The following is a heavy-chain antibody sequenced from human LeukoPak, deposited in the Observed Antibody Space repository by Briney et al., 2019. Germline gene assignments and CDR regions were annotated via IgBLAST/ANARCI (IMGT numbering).Heavy chain of an antibody. CDR2: IYHSGRT. J-gene: IGHJ4*02. Sequence: ASETLSLTCTVSGYSISSGYYWGWIRQPPGKGLEWIGSIYHSGRTFYNPSLKSRVTISVDTSRNQFSLKLSSVTAADTAVYYCVYSGNYYYFDSWGQGTLVTVSS. V-gene: IGHV4-38-2*02. D-gene: IGHD1-26*01. CDR1: GYSISSGYY. CDR3: VYSGNYYYFDS.